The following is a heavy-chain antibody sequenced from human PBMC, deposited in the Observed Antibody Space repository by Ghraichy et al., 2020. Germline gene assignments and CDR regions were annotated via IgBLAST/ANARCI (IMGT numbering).Heavy chain of an antibody. J-gene: IGHJ6*02. V-gene: IGHV1-24*01. D-gene: IGHD4-17*01. CDR2: FDPEDGET. Sequence: ASVKVSCKVSGYTLTELSMHWVRQAPGKGLEWMGGFDPEDGETIYAQKFQGRVTMTEDTSTDTAYMELSSLRSEDTAVYYCATVQEPRHDYGDTYGMDVWGQGTTVTVSS. CDR3: ATVQEPRHDYGDTYGMDV. CDR1: GYTLTELS.